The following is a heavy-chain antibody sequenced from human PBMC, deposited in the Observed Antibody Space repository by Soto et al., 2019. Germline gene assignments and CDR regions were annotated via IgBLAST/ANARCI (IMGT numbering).Heavy chain of an antibody. J-gene: IGHJ4*02. V-gene: IGHV4-59*01. CDR3: ARGVGGTAYGDHNYFDY. D-gene: IGHD4-17*01. CDR1: GGSISSYY. CDR2: IYYSGST. Sequence: SETLSLTCTVSGGSISSYYWSWIRQPPGKGLEWIGYIYYSGSTNYNPSLKSRVTISVDTSKNQFSLKLSSVTAADTAVYYCARGVGGTAYGDHNYFDYWGQGTLVTVSS.